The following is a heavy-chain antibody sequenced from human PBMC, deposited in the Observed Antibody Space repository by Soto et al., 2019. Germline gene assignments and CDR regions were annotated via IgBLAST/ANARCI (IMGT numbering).Heavy chain of an antibody. CDR2: IYYTGNT. D-gene: IGHD1-1*01. CDR3: ASGHDAYKVRY. J-gene: IGHJ4*02. V-gene: IGHV4-31*03. CDR1: GGSISSGGTGSY. Sequence: QVQLQESGPGLVKPSQTLSLTCTVSGGSISSGGTGSYWTWIRQLPGKGLEWIGYIYYTGNTYYNPSRKNRQTISIDTSENQFSLKLTSVTAADTAVYFCASGHDAYKVRYWGQGTLVTVSS.